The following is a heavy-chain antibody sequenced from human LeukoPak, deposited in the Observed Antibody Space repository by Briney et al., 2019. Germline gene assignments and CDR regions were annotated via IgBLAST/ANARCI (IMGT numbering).Heavy chain of an antibody. CDR3: ATDFHSGSYGNWYFDL. Sequence: ASVKVSCKASGGTFSSYAISWVRQAPGKGLEWMGLVDPEDGETIYAEKFQGRVTITADTSTDTAYMELSSLRSEDTAVYYCATDFHSGSYGNWYFDLWGRGTLVTVSS. CDR2: VDPEDGET. D-gene: IGHD1-26*01. CDR1: GGTFSSYA. V-gene: IGHV1-69-2*01. J-gene: IGHJ2*01.